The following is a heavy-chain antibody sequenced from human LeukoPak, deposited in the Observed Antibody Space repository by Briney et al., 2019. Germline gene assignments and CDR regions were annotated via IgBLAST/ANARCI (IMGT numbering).Heavy chain of an antibody. CDR3: ARMYSSSPYFDS. V-gene: IGHV4-59*08. D-gene: IGHD6-6*01. J-gene: IGHJ4*02. CDR1: GGSTSGYY. Sequence: SETLSLTCTVSGGSTSGYYWNWIRQPPGKGLEWIGYIHYSGSTKYNPSLKSRVTISVDTSKNHSSLKLTSVTAADTAVYYCARMYSSSPYFDSWGQGTLVTVSS. CDR2: IHYSGST.